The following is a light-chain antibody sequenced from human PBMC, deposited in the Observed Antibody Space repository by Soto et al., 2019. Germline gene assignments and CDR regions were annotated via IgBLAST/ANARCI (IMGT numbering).Light chain of an antibody. CDR1: QTISSW. J-gene: IGKJ1*01. Sequence: DIQMTQSPSTLSGSVGDRVTMTSRTSQTISSWLGWYQQKPGKAPKLLIYKASTLKSGVPSRFSGSGSGTEFTLTISSLQPDDFATYYCQHYNSYSEAFGQGTKVDI. CDR3: QHYNSYSEA. V-gene: IGKV1-5*03. CDR2: KAS.